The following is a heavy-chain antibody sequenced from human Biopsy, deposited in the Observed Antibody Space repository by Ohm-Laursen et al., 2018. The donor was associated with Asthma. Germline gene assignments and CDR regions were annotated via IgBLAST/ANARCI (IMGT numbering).Heavy chain of an antibody. CDR1: GFTFSNYA. D-gene: IGHD3-22*01. Sequence: GSLRLSCAAPGFTFSNYAMSWVRQAPGKGLEWVSSITGSGGFTYYADSVKGRFTISRDYSKNTLYLQMHSLRAKDTAVYYCARGDSSNWSHYYFDYWGQGTLVTVSS. J-gene: IGHJ4*02. V-gene: IGHV3-23*01. CDR2: ITGSGGFT. CDR3: ARGDSSNWSHYYFDY.